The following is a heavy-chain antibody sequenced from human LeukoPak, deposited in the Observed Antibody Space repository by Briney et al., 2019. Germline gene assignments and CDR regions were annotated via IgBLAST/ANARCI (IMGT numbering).Heavy chain of an antibody. J-gene: IGHJ3*02. D-gene: IGHD4-11*01. V-gene: IGHV4-59*01. CDR3: ARGYDYSGAFDI. CDR1: GASISSYY. Sequence: PSETLSLTCTVSGASISSYYWSWIRQPPGKGLEWIGYFSYSGNTNYNPSLKSRVTISVDTSKDQFSLKLSSVTAADTAVYYCARGYDYSGAFDIWGQGTMVTVSS. CDR2: FSYSGNT.